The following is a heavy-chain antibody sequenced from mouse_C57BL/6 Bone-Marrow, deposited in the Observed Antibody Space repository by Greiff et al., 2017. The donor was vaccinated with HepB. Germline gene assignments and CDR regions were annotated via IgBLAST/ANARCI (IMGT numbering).Heavy chain of an antibody. CDR1: GYAFTNYL. Sequence: QVQLKESGAELVRPGTSVKVSCKASGYAFTNYLIEWVKQRPGQGLEWIGVINPGSGGTNYNEKFKGKATLTADKSSSTAYMQLSSLTSEDSAVYFCARGSIYYDYDGAYWGRGTLVTVSA. CDR3: ARGSIYYDYDGAY. V-gene: IGHV1-54*01. CDR2: INPGSGGT. J-gene: IGHJ3*01. D-gene: IGHD2-4*01.